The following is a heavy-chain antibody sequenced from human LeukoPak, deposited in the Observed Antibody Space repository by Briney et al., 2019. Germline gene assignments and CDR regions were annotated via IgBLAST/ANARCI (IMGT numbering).Heavy chain of an antibody. CDR3: AKDLSGLLWFGGFDY. J-gene: IGHJ4*02. V-gene: IGHV3-11*01. D-gene: IGHD3-10*01. Sequence: GGSLRLSCAASGFTFSDYYMSWIRQAPGKGLEWVSYISSSGSTIYYADSVKGRFTISRDNAKNTLYLQMNSLRAEDTAVYYCAKDLSGLLWFGGFDYWGQGTLVTVSS. CDR1: GFTFSDYY. CDR2: ISSSGSTI.